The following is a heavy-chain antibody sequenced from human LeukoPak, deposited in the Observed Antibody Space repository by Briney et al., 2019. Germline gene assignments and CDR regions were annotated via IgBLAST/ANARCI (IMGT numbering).Heavy chain of an antibody. D-gene: IGHD1-26*01. CDR2: TRNKANSYTT. V-gene: IGHV3-72*01. CDR3: ARVVVGATRDY. Sequence: GGSLRLSXAASGFTFSDHYMDWVRQAPGKGLEWVGRTRNKANSYTTEYAASVKGRSTISRDDSKNSLYLQMNSLKTEDTAVYYCARVVVGATRDYWGQGTLVTVSS. CDR1: GFTFSDHY. J-gene: IGHJ4*02.